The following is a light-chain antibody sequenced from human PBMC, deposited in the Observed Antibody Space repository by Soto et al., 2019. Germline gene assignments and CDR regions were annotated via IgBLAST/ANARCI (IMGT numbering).Light chain of an antibody. CDR2: RAS. Sequence: EIVMTQSPATLSVSPGERATLSCRASQSVSSDLAWYQQKPGQAPRLLIYRASTRATGVPARFSGSGSGTDFTLTISSLEPEDFAVYYCQQRSNQITFGQGTRLEIK. V-gene: IGKV3-11*01. CDR3: QQRSNQIT. CDR1: QSVSSD. J-gene: IGKJ5*01.